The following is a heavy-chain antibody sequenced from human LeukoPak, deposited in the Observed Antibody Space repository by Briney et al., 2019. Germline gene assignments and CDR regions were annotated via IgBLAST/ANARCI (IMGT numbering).Heavy chain of an antibody. CDR1: GGSISSSSYY. Sequence: SETLSLTCTVSGGSISSSSYYWGWIRQPPGKGLEWIGSIYYSGSTYYNPSLKSRVTISVDTSKNQFSLKLSSVTAADTAVYYCARHKDYYYSYMDVWGKGTTVTFSS. CDR3: ARHKDYYYSYMDV. J-gene: IGHJ6*03. V-gene: IGHV4-39*01. CDR2: IYYSGST.